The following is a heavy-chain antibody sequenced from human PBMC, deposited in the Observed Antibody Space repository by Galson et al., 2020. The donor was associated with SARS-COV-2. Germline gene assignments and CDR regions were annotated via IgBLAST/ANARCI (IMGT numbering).Heavy chain of an antibody. CDR1: GFTFSSYG. D-gene: IGHD6-13*01. J-gene: IGHJ4*02. V-gene: IGHV3-30*18. CDR2: ISYDGSNK. CDR3: AKDRESWYLPY. Sequence: QLGESLKISCAASGFTFSSYGMHWVRQAPGKGLEWVAVISYDGSNKYYADSVKRRFTISRDNSKNTLYLQMNSLRAEDTAVYYCAKDRESWYLPYWGQGTLVTVSS.